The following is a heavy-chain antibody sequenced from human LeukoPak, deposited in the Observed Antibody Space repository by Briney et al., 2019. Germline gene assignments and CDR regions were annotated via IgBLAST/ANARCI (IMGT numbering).Heavy chain of an antibody. CDR2: IYTSGST. Sequence: SYTLSLTCTVSGGSISSYYWSWIRQPAGKGLDWIGRIYTSGSTNYNPSLKSRVTMSVDTSKNQFSLKLSSVTAADTAVYYCARGVEGNWFDPWGQGTLVTVSS. V-gene: IGHV4-4*07. J-gene: IGHJ5*02. CDR3: ARGVEGNWFDP. CDR1: GGSISSYY. D-gene: IGHD2-21*01.